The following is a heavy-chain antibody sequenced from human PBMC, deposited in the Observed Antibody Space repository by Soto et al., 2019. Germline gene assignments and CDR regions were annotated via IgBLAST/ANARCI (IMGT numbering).Heavy chain of an antibody. J-gene: IGHJ5*02. Sequence: PSETLSLTCAVYGGSFSGYYWSWIRQPPGKGLEWIGEINHSGSTNYNPSLKSRVTISVDTSKNQFSLKLSSVTAADTAVYYCARGSPYYDFWGGYHNWFDPWGQGTLVTVSS. CDR3: ARGSPYYDFWGGYHNWFDP. D-gene: IGHD3-3*01. CDR2: INHSGST. CDR1: GGSFSGYY. V-gene: IGHV4-34*01.